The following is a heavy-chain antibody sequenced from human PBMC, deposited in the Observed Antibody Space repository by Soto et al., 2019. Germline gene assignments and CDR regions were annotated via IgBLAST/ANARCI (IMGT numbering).Heavy chain of an antibody. V-gene: IGHV3-30*18. D-gene: IGHD2-21*02. J-gene: IGHJ4*02. CDR1: GFTFSSYG. CDR2: ISYDGSNK. CDR3: EKDKVPVVVTAPFDY. Sequence: QVQLVESGGGVVQPGRSLRLSCAASGFTFSSYGMHWVRQAPGKGPEWVAVISYDGSNKYYADSVKGRFTISRDNSKNTLYLPMNSLRAEDTAVYYCEKDKVPVVVTAPFDYWGQGTLVTVSS.